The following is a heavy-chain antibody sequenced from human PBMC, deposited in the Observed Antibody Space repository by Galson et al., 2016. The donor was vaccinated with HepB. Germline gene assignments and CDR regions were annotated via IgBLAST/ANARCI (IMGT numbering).Heavy chain of an antibody. CDR2: IIPIFGKP. Sequence: SVKVSCKASGGTLSSNVISWVRQAPGQGLEWMGGIIPIFGKPNYAQKFQGRVTISADESTNTGYMELRGLRSDDTAVYFCARASGIYDTYGMDVWGQGTAVTVSS. CDR1: GGTLSSNV. J-gene: IGHJ6*02. V-gene: IGHV1-69*13. CDR3: ARASGIYDTYGMDV. D-gene: IGHD3-22*01.